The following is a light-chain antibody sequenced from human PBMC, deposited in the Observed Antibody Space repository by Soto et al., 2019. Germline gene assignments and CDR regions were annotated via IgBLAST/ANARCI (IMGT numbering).Light chain of an antibody. J-gene: IGLJ2*01. CDR2: SNH. Sequence: QSVLTQPPSASGTPGQRVTISCSGSSSNIGGNTVNWYQQLPGTAPKLLIYSNHQRPSGVPDRFSGSKSGTSASLAISGLQSEDEADYYCAAWDDSLSGLVFGGGTKLTVL. V-gene: IGLV1-44*01. CDR3: AAWDDSLSGLV. CDR1: SSNIGGNT.